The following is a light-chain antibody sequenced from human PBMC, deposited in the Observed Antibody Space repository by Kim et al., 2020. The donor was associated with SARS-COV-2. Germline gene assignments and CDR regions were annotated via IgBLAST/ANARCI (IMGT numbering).Light chain of an antibody. CDR2: DAS. V-gene: IGKV3-11*01. J-gene: IGKJ1*01. Sequence: LSPGERATLSCRASQSVSSYLAWYQQKPGQAPRLLIYDASKRATGIPARFSGSGSGTDFTLTISSLEPEDFAVYYCQQRSNWPRTFGQGTKVEIK. CDR1: QSVSSY. CDR3: QQRSNWPRT.